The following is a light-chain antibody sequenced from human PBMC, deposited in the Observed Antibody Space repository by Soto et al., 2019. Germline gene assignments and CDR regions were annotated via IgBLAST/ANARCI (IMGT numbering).Light chain of an antibody. CDR3: QQRSNWPLT. J-gene: IGKJ4*01. CDR1: PGVSSY. V-gene: IGKV3-11*01. Sequence: EIVLTQSPATLSLSPGERATLSCRARPGVSSYLAWYQQKPGQAPRLLIYDASNRATGIPARFSGSGSGTDFTLTISSLEPEDFAVYYCQQRSNWPLTFGGGTKVEIK. CDR2: DAS.